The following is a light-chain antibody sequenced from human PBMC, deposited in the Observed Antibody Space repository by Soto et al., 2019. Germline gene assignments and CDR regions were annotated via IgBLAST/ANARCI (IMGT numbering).Light chain of an antibody. CDR3: SSYTSSSTLYV. CDR1: SSDVGGYNY. CDR2: DVS. J-gene: IGLJ1*01. Sequence: QSARTQPASVSGSPGQSITISCTGASSDVGGYNYVSWYQQHPGKAPKLMIYDVSNRPSGVSNRFSGSKSGNTASLTISGLQAEGEAEYYCSSYTSSSTLYVFGTGTKVTVL. V-gene: IGLV2-14*01.